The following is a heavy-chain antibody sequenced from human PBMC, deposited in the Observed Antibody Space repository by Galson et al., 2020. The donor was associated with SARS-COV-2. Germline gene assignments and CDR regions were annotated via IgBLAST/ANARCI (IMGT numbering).Heavy chain of an antibody. CDR1: GASVSSSSYY. J-gene: IGHJ4*02. Sequence: SQTPSLTCTVSGASVSSSSYYWGWIRQPPGKGLECLGTIYYSGNTYYNPSLKSRVTISVDTSKNQFSLKLSSVTATDTAVYYCARSDCSSASCSGYWGQGTLVTVSS. CDR3: ARSDCSSASCSGY. V-gene: IGHV4-39*01. CDR2: IYYSGNT. D-gene: IGHD2-2*01.